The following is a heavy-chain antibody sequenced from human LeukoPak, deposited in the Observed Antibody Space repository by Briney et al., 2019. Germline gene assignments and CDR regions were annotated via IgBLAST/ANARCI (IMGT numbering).Heavy chain of an antibody. Sequence: SGGSLRLSSAASGVTFDDYAMHWVRHARGKGLERASGISGNSGSIGYADSVKGRFTISRDNAKNSLYLQMNSLRAEDTALYYCARGGYDILTGYYTDFDYWGQGTLVTVSS. CDR2: ISGNSGSI. CDR3: ARGGYDILTGYYTDFDY. D-gene: IGHD3-9*01. V-gene: IGHV3-9*01. CDR1: GVTFDDYA. J-gene: IGHJ4*02.